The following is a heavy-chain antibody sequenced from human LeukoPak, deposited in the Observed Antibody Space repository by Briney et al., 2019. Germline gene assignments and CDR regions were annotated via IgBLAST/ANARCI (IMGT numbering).Heavy chain of an antibody. V-gene: IGHV3-43*01. Sequence: GGSLRLSCAASGFTFDDYTMHWVRQAPGKGLEWVSLISWDGGSTYYADSVKGRFTISRDNSKNSLYLQMNSLRTEDTALYYCAKGPRLRESLRLYYYMDVWGKGTTVTVSS. D-gene: IGHD3-10*01. J-gene: IGHJ6*03. CDR3: AKGPRLRESLRLYYYMDV. CDR1: GFTFDDYT. CDR2: ISWDGGST.